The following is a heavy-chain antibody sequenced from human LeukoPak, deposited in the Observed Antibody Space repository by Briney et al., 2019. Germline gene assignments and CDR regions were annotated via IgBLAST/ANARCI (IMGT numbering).Heavy chain of an antibody. J-gene: IGHJ4*02. CDR2: IFHSGNT. CDR1: GGSITSSSYY. CDR3: ARDSWPEVVRFDY. V-gene: IGHV4-39*07. D-gene: IGHD1-14*01. Sequence: SETLSLTCTVSGGSITSSSYYWGWLRQPPGKGLEWIGNIFHSGNTYYNPSLKSRVTISVDTSKNQFSLKLNSVTAADTAVYYCARDSWPEVVRFDYWGQGTLVTVSS.